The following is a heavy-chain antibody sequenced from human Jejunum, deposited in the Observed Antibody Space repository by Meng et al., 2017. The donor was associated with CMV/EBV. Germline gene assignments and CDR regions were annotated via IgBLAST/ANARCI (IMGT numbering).Heavy chain of an antibody. CDR1: GFTLSTND. Sequence: AEDGFTLSTNDMQWVRQAPGKGVEWVAIISDDGNNQFYADAVKGRFTISRDNSKKTLYLKMNSLRADDTAVYYCARAGDFDWLLLVYWGQGTLVTVSS. V-gene: IGHV3-30*03. J-gene: IGHJ4*02. D-gene: IGHD3-9*01. CDR2: ISDDGNNQ. CDR3: ARAGDFDWLLLVY.